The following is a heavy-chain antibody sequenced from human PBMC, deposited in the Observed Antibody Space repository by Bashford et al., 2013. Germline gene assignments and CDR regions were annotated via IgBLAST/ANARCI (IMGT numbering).Heavy chain of an antibody. CDR2: IHPNSGAT. CDR1: GYTFTSYG. CDR3: ARDGMSTMVEFDH. Sequence: VASVKVSCKASGYTFTSYGISWVRQAPGQGLEWMGWIHPNSGATGYAQNFQGRVTMTRDTSFSTFYMALSSLTSDDTAVYYCARDGMSTMVEFDHWGQGTLVTVSS. V-gene: IGHV1-2*02. J-gene: IGHJ4*02. D-gene: IGHD5/OR15-5a*01.